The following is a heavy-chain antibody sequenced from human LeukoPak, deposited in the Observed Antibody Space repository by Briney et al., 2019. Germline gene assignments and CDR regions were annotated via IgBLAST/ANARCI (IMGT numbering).Heavy chain of an antibody. V-gene: IGHV1-69*05. Sequence: SVKVSCKASGGTFSSYAISWVRQAPGQGLEWMGGIIPIFGTANYAQKFQGRVTMTTDTSTSTAYMELRSLRSDDTAVYYCARDPNRYSGSVTDYWGQGTLVTVSS. CDR3: ARDPNRYSGSVTDY. CDR1: GGTFSSYA. J-gene: IGHJ4*02. D-gene: IGHD1-26*01. CDR2: IIPIFGTA.